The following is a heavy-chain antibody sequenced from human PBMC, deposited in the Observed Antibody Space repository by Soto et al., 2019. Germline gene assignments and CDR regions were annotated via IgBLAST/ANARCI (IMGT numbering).Heavy chain of an antibody. Sequence: PSETLSLTCTVSGGSISSSSYYWGWIRQPPGKGLEWIGSIYYSGSTYYNPSLKSRVTISVDRSKNQFSLKLSSVTAADTAVYYCARAHDYYGAGWWFDPWGYRTLVTVSS. CDR2: IYYSGST. CDR3: ARAHDYYGAGWWFDP. J-gene: IGHJ5*02. D-gene: IGHD3-10*01. CDR1: GGSISSSSYY. V-gene: IGHV4-39*07.